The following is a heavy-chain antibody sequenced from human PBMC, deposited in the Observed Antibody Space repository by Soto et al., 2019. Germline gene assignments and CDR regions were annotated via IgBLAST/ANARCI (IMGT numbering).Heavy chain of an antibody. Sequence: GGSLRLSCAASGFTFSSYGMHWVRQAPGKGLERVAVIWYDGSKKYYADSVKGRFTITRDNSKNTLYLQMNSLRAEDTAVYYCARVGHYYDSSGYYGYYYYMDVWGKGTTVTVSS. D-gene: IGHD3-22*01. CDR2: IWYDGSKK. V-gene: IGHV3-33*01. CDR3: ARVGHYYDSSGYYGYYYYMDV. J-gene: IGHJ6*03. CDR1: GFTFSSYG.